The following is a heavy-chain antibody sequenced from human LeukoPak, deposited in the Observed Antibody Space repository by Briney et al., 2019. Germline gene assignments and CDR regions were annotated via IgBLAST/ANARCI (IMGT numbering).Heavy chain of an antibody. CDR3: ARQGYGGHSQGAADY. J-gene: IGHJ4*02. CDR1: GYTFTSYG. D-gene: IGHD4-23*01. CDR2: ISAYNGNT. Sequence: GASVKVPCKASGYTFTSYGISWVRQAPGQGLEWMGWISAYNGNTNYAQKLQGRVTMTTDTSTSTAYMELRSLRSDDTAVYYCARQGYGGHSQGAADYWGQGTLVTVSS. V-gene: IGHV1-18*01.